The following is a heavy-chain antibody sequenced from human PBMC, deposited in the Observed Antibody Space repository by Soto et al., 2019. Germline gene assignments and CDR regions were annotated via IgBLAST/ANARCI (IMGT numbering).Heavy chain of an antibody. CDR2: IYPGDSDT. Sequence: GESLKISCKGSGYSFTSYWIGWVRQMPGKGLEWMGIIYPGDSDTRYSPSFQGQVTISADKSISTAYLQWSSLKASDTAMYYCARQRSITIFGVVIYYFDYWGQGTLVTVSS. J-gene: IGHJ4*02. D-gene: IGHD3-3*01. V-gene: IGHV5-51*01. CDR1: GYSFTSYW. CDR3: ARQRSITIFGVVIYYFDY.